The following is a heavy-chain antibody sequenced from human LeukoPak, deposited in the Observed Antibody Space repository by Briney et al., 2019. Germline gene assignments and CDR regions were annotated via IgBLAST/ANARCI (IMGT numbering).Heavy chain of an antibody. Sequence: SETLSLTCAVSGGSTSSSNWWSWVRQPPGKGLEWLGEIYLGGITNYNPSLKSRVTISVDKSKNQFSLKLSSVTAADSAVYYCARTRCISISCLAHDAFDIWGQGTMVTVSS. CDR2: IYLGGIT. CDR3: ARTRCISISCLAHDAFDI. D-gene: IGHD3-3*02. J-gene: IGHJ3*02. V-gene: IGHV4-4*02. CDR1: GGSTSSSNW.